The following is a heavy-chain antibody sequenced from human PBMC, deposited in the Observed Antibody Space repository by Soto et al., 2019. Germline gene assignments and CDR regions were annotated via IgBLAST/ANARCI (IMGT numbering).Heavy chain of an antibody. CDR1: GFTFSSYS. CDR2: ISSSSSTI. V-gene: IGHV3-48*01. J-gene: IGHJ6*03. CDR3: VGPSRRRDYMDV. Sequence: EVQLVESGGGLVQPGGSLRLSCAASGFTFSSYSMNWVRQAPGKGLEWVSYISSSSSTIYYADSVMGRFTISRDNAKNSLYLQMNSLRAEDTAVYYCVGPSRRRDYMDVWGKGTTVTVSS.